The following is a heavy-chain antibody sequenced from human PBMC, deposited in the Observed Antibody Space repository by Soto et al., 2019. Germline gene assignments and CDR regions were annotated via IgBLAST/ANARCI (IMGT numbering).Heavy chain of an antibody. CDR3: AKDSPYSASYKEDGFDS. D-gene: IGHD1-26*01. CDR1: GFTFSSYA. Sequence: QPGGSLRLSCEVSGFTFSSYAMSWVRQAPGRGLGWVSSISGSGGSTYHADSVNGRFTISRDNSKNTVFLQMNSLRAEDTAVYYCAKDSPYSASYKEDGFDSWGQGSLVTVSS. CDR2: ISGSGGST. V-gene: IGHV3-23*01. J-gene: IGHJ3*02.